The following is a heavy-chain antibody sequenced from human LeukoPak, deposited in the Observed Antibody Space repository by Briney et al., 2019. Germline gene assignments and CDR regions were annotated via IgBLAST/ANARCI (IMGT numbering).Heavy chain of an antibody. Sequence: GGSLRLSCAASGFTFSNAWMSWVHQAPGKGLEWVGRIKSKTDGGTTDYAAPVKGRFTISRDDSKNTLYLQMNSLKTEDTAVYYCTTDPDLEQQLIWGQGTLVTVSS. CDR1: GFTFSNAW. V-gene: IGHV3-15*01. J-gene: IGHJ4*02. CDR3: TTDPDLEQQLI. CDR2: IKSKTDGGTT. D-gene: IGHD6-13*01.